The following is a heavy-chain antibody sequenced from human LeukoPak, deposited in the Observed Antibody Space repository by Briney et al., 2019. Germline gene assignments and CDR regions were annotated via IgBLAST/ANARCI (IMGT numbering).Heavy chain of an antibody. CDR1: GFTFSNAW. Sequence: PGGSLRLSCAASGFTFSNAWMSWVRQAPGKGLEWVGRVKSKTDGGTIDYQAPVKGRFTISRDDSENTQYLHMNSLKTEDTGVYYCTTSGGNIVAAVWGQGTLVTVSS. D-gene: IGHD6-13*01. CDR2: VKSKTDGGTI. J-gene: IGHJ4*02. CDR3: TTSGGNIVAAV. V-gene: IGHV3-15*01.